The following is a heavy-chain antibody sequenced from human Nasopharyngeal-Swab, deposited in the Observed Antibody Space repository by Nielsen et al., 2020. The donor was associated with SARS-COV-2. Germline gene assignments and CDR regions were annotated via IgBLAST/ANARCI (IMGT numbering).Heavy chain of an antibody. V-gene: IGHV4-61*01. CDR3: ARGDTVLNMDS. Sequence: SETLSLTCTVSGGSVSSGSYYWSWIRQPPGKGLEWIGYIYYSGSTNYNPSLKSRVTISVDTSKNQFSLNLSSVTAADTAVYYCARGDTVLNMDSWGQGTLVTVSS. J-gene: IGHJ5*01. CDR1: GGSVSSGSYY. D-gene: IGHD5-18*01. CDR2: IYYSGST.